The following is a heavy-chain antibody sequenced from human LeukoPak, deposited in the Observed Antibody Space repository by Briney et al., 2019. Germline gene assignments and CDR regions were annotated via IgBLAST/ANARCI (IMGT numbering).Heavy chain of an antibody. CDR2: MNPNSGNT. CDR1: GGTFSSYA. D-gene: IGHD6-13*01. J-gene: IGHJ6*03. Sequence: ASVKVSCKASGGTFSSYAINWVRQATGQGLEWIGWMNPNSGNTGYAQKFQGRVTITRNTSISTAYMELSSLRSEDTAVYYCARGSSSSWYYYYYYMDVWGKGTTVTVSS. CDR3: ARGSSSSWYYYYYYMDV. V-gene: IGHV1-8*03.